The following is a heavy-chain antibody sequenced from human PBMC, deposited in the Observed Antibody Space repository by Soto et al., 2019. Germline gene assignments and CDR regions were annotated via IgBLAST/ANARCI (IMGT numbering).Heavy chain of an antibody. CDR2: ISHSGST. CDR3: ARHQHSWYGRDL. D-gene: IGHD6-13*01. Sequence: SETLSLTCAVSGGSISSGYWWSWIRQPPGKGLEWIGGISHSGSTNYNPSLTSRVTISIDKSKNQFSLKLSSVIATDTAVYYCARHQHSWYGRDLWGQGTMVTVSS. J-gene: IGHJ6*02. V-gene: IGHV4-4*02. CDR1: GGSISSGYW.